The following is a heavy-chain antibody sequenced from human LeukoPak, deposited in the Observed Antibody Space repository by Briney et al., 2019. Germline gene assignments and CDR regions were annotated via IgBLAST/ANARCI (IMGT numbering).Heavy chain of an antibody. CDR2: MYLSGST. Sequence: PSETLSLTCTVSNDSIRRYYWSWIRQPAGKGLEWVGRMYLSGSTDYNSFLKSRVTMSVDTSKNQFSLKLTSVTAADTAVYYCARVKGVVTAILDYWGQGTLVTVSS. J-gene: IGHJ4*02. CDR1: NDSIRRYY. D-gene: IGHD2-21*02. V-gene: IGHV4-4*07. CDR3: ARVKGVVTAILDY.